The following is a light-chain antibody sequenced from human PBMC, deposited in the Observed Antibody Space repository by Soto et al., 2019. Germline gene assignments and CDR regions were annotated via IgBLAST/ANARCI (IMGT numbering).Light chain of an antibody. V-gene: IGLV2-14*01. CDR3: SSYTSSSTLSYV. J-gene: IGLJ1*01. Sequence: QSALTQPASVSGSPGQSITISCTGTSSDVGGYNYVSWYQQHPGKAPKLMIYEVSNRPSGVSNRFSGSKPGNTASLTISGLQAEDEADYYCSSYTSSSTLSYVFGTGTKVTV. CDR2: EVS. CDR1: SSDVGGYNY.